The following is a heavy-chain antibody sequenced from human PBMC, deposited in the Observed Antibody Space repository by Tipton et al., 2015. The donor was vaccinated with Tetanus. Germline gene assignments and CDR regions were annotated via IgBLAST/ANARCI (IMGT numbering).Heavy chain of an antibody. J-gene: IGHJ4*02. CDR2: ISSSSSYI. CDR1: GFTFSSYS. V-gene: IGHV3-21*01. CDR3: ERMRVYSGSYGGGEY. D-gene: IGHD1-26*01. Sequence: SLRLSCAASGFTFSSYSMNWVRQAPGKGLEWVSSISSSSSYIYYADSVKGRFTIARDNAKNSLYLQMNSLRAEDTAVYYCERMRVYSGSYGGGEYWGQGTLVTVSS.